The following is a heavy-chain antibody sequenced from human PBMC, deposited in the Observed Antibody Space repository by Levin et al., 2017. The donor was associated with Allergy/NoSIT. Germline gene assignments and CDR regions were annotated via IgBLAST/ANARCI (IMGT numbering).Heavy chain of an antibody. V-gene: IGHV3-66*01. J-gene: IGHJ4*02. CDR2: IYSGGST. D-gene: IGHD2-21*02. CDR1: GFTVSSNY. CDR3: ARGSSYCGGDCLDY. Sequence: SGGSLRLSCAASGFTVSSNYMSWVRQAPGKGLEWVSVIYSGGSTYYADSVKGRFTISRDNSKNTLYLQMNSLRAEDTAVYYCARGSSYCGGDCLDYWGQGTLVTVSS.